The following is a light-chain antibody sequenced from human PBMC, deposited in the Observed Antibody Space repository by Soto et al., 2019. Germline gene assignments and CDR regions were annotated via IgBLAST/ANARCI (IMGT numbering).Light chain of an antibody. CDR3: QQKNRYWT. J-gene: IGKJ1*01. V-gene: IGKV1-5*03. CDR1: QSISTW. CDR2: QTS. Sequence: DIQMTQSPSTLSASVGDRVTITCRASQSISTWLAWYQHKPGKDPKLLIYQTSYLETGGPSRFSGSGSGTEFTLTISSLEHDDSANYYCQQKNRYWTFGQGTKVEMK.